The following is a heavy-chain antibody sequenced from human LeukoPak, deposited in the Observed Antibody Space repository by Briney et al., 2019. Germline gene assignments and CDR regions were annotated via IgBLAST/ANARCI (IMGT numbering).Heavy chain of an antibody. CDR3: ARGAGTRSGTFDI. D-gene: IGHD1/OR15-1a*01. J-gene: IGHJ3*02. V-gene: IGHV4-61*02. Sequence: SETLSLTCTVSGDSISSGSFYWSWTRQPAGKGLEWIGRIHTSGSTSYSPSLKSRVTMSIDTSNNQFSLKLNSVTATDTAVYYCARGAGTRSGTFDIWGQGTMVTVSS. CDR2: IHTSGST. CDR1: GDSISSGSFY.